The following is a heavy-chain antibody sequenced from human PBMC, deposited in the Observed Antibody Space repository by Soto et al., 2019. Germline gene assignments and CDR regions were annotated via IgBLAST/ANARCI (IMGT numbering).Heavy chain of an antibody. CDR1: GYSISSGYY. CDR3: AVGYCSSTTCSREYFQH. CDR2: VYHSGST. J-gene: IGHJ1*01. D-gene: IGHD2-2*01. Sequence: SETLSLTCAVSGYSISSGYYWGWIRQPPGKGLEWIGTVYHSGSTFHNPSLKSRVTISVDTSKNQFSLKLRSVTAADTAVYYCAVGYCSSTTCSREYFQHWGQGTLVTVSS. V-gene: IGHV4-38-2*01.